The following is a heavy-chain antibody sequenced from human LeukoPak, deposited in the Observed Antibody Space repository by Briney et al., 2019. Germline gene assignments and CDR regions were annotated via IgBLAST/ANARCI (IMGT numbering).Heavy chain of an antibody. CDR2: IYHSGSRFETGST. J-gene: IGHJ6*03. CDR3: ARHKDYYYSYMDV. CDR1: GSSISSGHY. Sequence: SETLSLTCSVSGSSISSGHYWGWIRQSPGKGLEWIASIYHSGSRFETGSTHYSPSLKSRVIISVDTSKNQLSQKLSSVTAADTAVYYCARHKDYYYSYMDVWGKGTTVTISS. V-gene: IGHV4-38-2*02.